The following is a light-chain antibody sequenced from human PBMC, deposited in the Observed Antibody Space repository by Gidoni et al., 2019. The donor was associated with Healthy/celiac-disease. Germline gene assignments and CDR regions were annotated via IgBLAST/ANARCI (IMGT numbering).Light chain of an antibody. J-gene: IGKJ1*01. CDR2: KAS. V-gene: IGKV1-5*03. CDR3: QQYNNYSRT. CDR1: QSISSW. Sequence: DIQMTQSPSTLSASVGDRVTITCRASQSISSWLAWYQQKPGKAPKRLIYKASSLESGVPSRFSGSGSGTEFTLTISSLQPDDFATYYCQQYNNYSRTVGQETKVEIK.